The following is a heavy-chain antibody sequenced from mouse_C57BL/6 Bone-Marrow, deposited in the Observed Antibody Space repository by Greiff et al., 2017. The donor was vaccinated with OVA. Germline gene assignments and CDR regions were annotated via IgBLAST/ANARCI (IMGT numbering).Heavy chain of an antibody. CDR1: GYTFTSYG. CDR3: ARLYYYGSSYEYAMDY. J-gene: IGHJ4*01. V-gene: IGHV1-81*01. Sequence: QVQLKESVAELARPGASVKLSCKASGYTFTSYGISWVKQRTGQGLEWIGEIYPRSGNTYYNEKFKGKATLTADKSSSTAYMELRSLTSEDSAVYFCARLYYYGSSYEYAMDYWGQGTSVTVSS. CDR2: IYPRSGNT. D-gene: IGHD1-1*01.